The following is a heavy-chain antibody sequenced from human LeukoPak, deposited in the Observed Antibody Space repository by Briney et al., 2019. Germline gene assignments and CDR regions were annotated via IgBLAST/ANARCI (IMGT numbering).Heavy chain of an antibody. CDR1: GGSISRGGYY. V-gene: IGHV4-31*03. Sequence: PSQTLSLTCTVSGGSISRGGYYWSWIRQHPGKGLKWIRYIYNSRSTYYNPSLKSRVTISVDTSKNQFSLKLSSVSAADTAVYYCAGLRGRPHAFDIWGQGTVVTVSS. D-gene: IGHD5-12*01. J-gene: IGHJ3*02. CDR2: IYNSRST. CDR3: AGLRGRPHAFDI.